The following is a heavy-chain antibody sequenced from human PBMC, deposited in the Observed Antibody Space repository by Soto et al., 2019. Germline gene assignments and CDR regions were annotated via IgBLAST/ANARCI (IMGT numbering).Heavy chain of an antibody. Sequence: TSETLSLTCAVYGGSFSGYYWSWIRQPPGKGLEWIGEINHSGSTNYNPSLKSRVTISVDTSKNQFSLKLSSVTAADTAVYYCASSDDYVWGSYRYTDPDAFDIWGQGTMVTVSS. CDR3: ASSDDYVWGSYRYTDPDAFDI. CDR2: INHSGST. D-gene: IGHD3-16*02. CDR1: GGSFSGYY. V-gene: IGHV4-34*01. J-gene: IGHJ3*02.